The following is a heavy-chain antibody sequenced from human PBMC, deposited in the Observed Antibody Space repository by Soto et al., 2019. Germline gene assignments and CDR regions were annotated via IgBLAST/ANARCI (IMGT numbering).Heavy chain of an antibody. J-gene: IGHJ6*02. CDR3: AKGYFDWLLPYGMDV. CDR1: GFTFSNHA. Sequence: PGASLRLSCVASGFTFSNHAVRWVRQTPEQGLEWVSSISDSGGSPSYSDSVKGRFTISRDNSRNTLYLQMNSLRAEDTAVYYCAKGYFDWLLPYGMDVWGQGTTVTVSS. D-gene: IGHD3-9*01. CDR2: ISDSGGSP. V-gene: IGHV3-23*01.